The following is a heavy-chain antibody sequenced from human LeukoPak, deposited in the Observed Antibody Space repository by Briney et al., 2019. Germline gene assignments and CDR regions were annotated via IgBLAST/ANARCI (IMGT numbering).Heavy chain of an antibody. CDR2: INHSGST. V-gene: IGHV4-34*01. D-gene: IGHD5-18*01. CDR1: GGSFSGYY. Sequence: SETLSLTRAVYGGSFSGYYWSWIRQPPGKGLEWIGEINHSGSTNYNPSLKSRVTISVDTSKNQFSLKLSSVTAADTAVYYCARGRTATHAFDIWGQGTMVTVSS. J-gene: IGHJ3*02. CDR3: ARGRTATHAFDI.